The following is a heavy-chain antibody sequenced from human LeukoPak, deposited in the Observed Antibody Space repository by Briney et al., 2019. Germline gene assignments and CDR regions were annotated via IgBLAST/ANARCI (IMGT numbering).Heavy chain of an antibody. CDR1: GYTLTELS. Sequence: ASVKVSCKVSGYTLTELSMHWVRQAPGKGLEWMGGFDPEDGETIYAQKFQGRVTMTEDTSTDTACMELSSLRSEDTAVYYCATDIWYDSSGYKSFQHWGQGTLV. V-gene: IGHV1-24*01. D-gene: IGHD3-22*01. CDR2: FDPEDGET. J-gene: IGHJ1*01. CDR3: ATDIWYDSSGYKSFQH.